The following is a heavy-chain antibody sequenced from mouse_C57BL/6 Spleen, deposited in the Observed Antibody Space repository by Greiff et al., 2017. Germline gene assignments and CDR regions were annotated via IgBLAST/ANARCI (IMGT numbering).Heavy chain of an antibody. CDR2: IDPENGDT. J-gene: IGHJ2*01. CDR3: TTGAYGYDDY. Sequence: EVQLQQSGAELVRPGASVKLSCKASGFNIKDDYMHWVKQRPEQGLEWIGWIDPENGDTEYASKFQGKATITADTSSNTAYLQLSSLTSEDTAVYDCTTGAYGYDDYWGQGTTLTVSS. CDR1: GFNIKDDY. V-gene: IGHV14-4*01. D-gene: IGHD2-2*01.